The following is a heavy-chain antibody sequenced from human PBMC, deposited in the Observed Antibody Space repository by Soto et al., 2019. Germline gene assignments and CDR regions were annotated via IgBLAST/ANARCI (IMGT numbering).Heavy chain of an antibody. Sequence: HPGGSLRLSCVASGFGFSSYEMTWIRQAPGXGLXWXSXIXXXXXXTYYADSVKGRFTISRDNAKHSVYLQMNSLRADDTALYFCASGIDYWGQGTLVTVSS. V-gene: IGHV3-48*03. J-gene: IGHJ4*02. CDR2: IXXXXXXT. CDR1: GFGFSSYE. CDR3: ASGIDY.